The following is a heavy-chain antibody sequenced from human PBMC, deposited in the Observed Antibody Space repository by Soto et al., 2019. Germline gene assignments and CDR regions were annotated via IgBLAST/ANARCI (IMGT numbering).Heavy chain of an antibody. CDR2: IYHGGST. V-gene: IGHV4-4*02. D-gene: IGHD3-9*01. Sequence: QVQLQESGPGLVMPSGTLSLTCAVYGASISSSYWWSWVRQPPGKGLEWIGEIYHGGSTYYNPSLKSRVSISVDKSKNQFSLKLSSVTAADTAVYYCARLTYYDILTGYSLDAFDIWGQGTMVTVSS. CDR3: ARLTYYDILTGYSLDAFDI. J-gene: IGHJ3*02. CDR1: GASISSSYW.